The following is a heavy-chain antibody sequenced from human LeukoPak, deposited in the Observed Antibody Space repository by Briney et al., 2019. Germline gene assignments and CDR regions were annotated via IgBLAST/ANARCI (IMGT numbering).Heavy chain of an antibody. D-gene: IGHD2-21*02. V-gene: IGHV3-30*02. J-gene: IGHJ3*02. CDR2: IRNDGRKK. CDR3: AKAGRSYCGGDCYPMNDAFDI. Sequence: GGSLGLSCAASGFTFSSYGMHWVRQAPGKGLEWVAFIRNDGRKKYYGDSVKGRFTISRDNSKNTLYLQMNSLRAEDTAVYYCAKAGRSYCGGDCYPMNDAFDIWGQGTMVTVSS. CDR1: GFTFSSYG.